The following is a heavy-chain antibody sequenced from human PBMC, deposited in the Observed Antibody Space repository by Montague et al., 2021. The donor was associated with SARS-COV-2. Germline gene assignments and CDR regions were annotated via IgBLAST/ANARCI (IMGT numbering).Heavy chain of an antibody. J-gene: IGHJ4*02. Sequence: SETLSLTCSVSSGSIISSGYYWGWIRQPPGKELEWIGNIYYSGTTYYNPSLQSRGTISVDTSKNHLSLRLSSMTAADTAVYFCARGMIRGVTTPFDYWGQGSQVTVS. CDR1: SGSIISSGYY. V-gene: IGHV4-39*02. D-gene: IGHD3-10*01. CDR2: IYYSGTT. CDR3: ARGMIRGVTTPFDY.